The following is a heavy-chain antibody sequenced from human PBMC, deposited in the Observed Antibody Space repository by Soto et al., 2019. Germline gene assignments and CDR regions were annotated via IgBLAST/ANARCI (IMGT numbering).Heavy chain of an antibody. V-gene: IGHV4-59*01. Sequence: PSETLSLTCNVSGGSISNYYWTWVRQSPEKGLEWIGYMYYNGNINYNPSLKSRVTISIDTSKNQFSLTLKSVTAADTAVYYCASGRNWFDPWGQGVLVTVSS. CDR3: ASGRNWFDP. CDR2: MYYNGNI. CDR1: GGSISNYY. J-gene: IGHJ5*02.